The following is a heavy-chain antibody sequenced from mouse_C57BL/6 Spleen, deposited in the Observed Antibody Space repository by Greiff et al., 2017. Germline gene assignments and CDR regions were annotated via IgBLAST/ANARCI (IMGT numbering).Heavy chain of an antibody. CDR3: ARPTIVTTRYYAMDY. V-gene: IGHV1-53*01. J-gene: IGHJ4*01. Sequence: VQLQQPGTELVKPGASVKLSCKASGYTFTSYWMHWVKQRPGQGLEWIGNINPSNGSTNYNEKFKSKATLTVDKSSSTAYMQLSSLTSEDSAVYYCARPTIVTTRYYAMDYWGQGTSVTVAS. CDR1: GYTFTSYW. CDR2: INPSNGST. D-gene: IGHD2-5*01.